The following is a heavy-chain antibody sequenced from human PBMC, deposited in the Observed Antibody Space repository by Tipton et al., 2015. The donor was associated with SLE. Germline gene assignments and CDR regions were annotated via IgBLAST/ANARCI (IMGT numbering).Heavy chain of an antibody. Sequence: TLSLTCTVSGDSLGNSNWTWIRQAAGKGLEWIGRIYNGGNTNYNPSLKSRLSMSVDTSKNQVSLKLNSVTAADTGVYYCARTNRGCFDYWGQGTLVTVSS. D-gene: IGHD2-8*01. CDR3: ARTNRGCFDY. V-gene: IGHV4-4*07. CDR1: GDSLGNSN. CDR2: IYNGGNT. J-gene: IGHJ4*02.